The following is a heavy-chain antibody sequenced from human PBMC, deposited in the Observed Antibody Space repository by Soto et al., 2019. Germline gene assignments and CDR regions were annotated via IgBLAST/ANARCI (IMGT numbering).Heavy chain of an antibody. Sequence: DVQLLESGGDLVQPGGSLRLSCAASGFIFSNYAMSWVRQAPGKGLEWVSLIRGSGGPTNYADSVKGRFTVSRDNSKTILLLQMNSRRAEDTAVYYCVKDFRVGYDWTHDWGQGTLVTVSS. D-gene: IGHD5-12*01. CDR1: GFIFSNYA. CDR2: IRGSGGPT. CDR3: VKDFRVGYDWTHD. J-gene: IGHJ4*02. V-gene: IGHV3-23*01.